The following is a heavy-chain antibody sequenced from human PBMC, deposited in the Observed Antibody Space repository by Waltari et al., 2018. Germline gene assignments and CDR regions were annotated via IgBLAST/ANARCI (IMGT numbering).Heavy chain of an antibody. CDR3: ARDGGHPVGIYGMDF. V-gene: IGHV4-38-2*02. D-gene: IGHD7-27*01. Sequence: QVQLQESGPGLVKSSETLSLTCAVSGYSITSGYYWGWLRPPPGKGLEWIGSIAYSGSTYYNPSLKSQVTLFVDTSENQCSLKLKSVTAADTAVYYCARDGGHPVGIYGMDFWGQGTSVTVSS. CDR1: GYSITSGYY. CDR2: IAYSGST. J-gene: IGHJ6*02.